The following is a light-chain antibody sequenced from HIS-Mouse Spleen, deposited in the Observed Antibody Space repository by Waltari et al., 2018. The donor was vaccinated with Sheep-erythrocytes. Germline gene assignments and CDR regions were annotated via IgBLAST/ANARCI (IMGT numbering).Light chain of an antibody. CDR1: SSDVGSYNL. CDR3: CSYAGSSTWV. V-gene: IGLV2-23*01. J-gene: IGLJ3*02. Sequence: QSALTQPASVSGSPGQSITISCTGTSSDVGSYNLVSWYQPHPGKAPKRMIYEGSKRTSGFSNRFSGSKSGNTASLTISGLQAEDEADYYCCSYAGSSTWVFGGGTKLTVL. CDR2: EGS.